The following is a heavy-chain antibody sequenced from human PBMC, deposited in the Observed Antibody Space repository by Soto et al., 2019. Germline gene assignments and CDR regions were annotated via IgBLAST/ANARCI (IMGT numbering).Heavy chain of an antibody. Sequence: SGGSLRLSCAASGFAFTRYSMNWVRQAPGKGLEWVSSISSTTNYIYYGDSMKGRFTISRDNAKNSLYLEMNSLRAEDTAVYYCARESEDLTSNFDYWGQGTLVTVSS. V-gene: IGHV3-21*06. CDR2: ISSTTNYI. CDR3: ARESEDLTSNFDY. CDR1: GFAFTRYS. J-gene: IGHJ4*02.